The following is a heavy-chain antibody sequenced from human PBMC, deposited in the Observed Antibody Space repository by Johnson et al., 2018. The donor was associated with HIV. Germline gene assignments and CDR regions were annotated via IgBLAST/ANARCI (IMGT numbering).Heavy chain of an antibody. CDR1: GFTFSSYG. CDR2: IRYDGSNK. J-gene: IGHJ3*02. Sequence: QAQLVESGGGVVQPGGSLRLSCAASGFTFSSYGMHWVRQAPGKGLAWVAFIRYDGSNKYYADSVKGRFTISRDNSKNTLYLQMNSRRAEDTAVYYCFIATDAFDIWGQGTMVTVSS. V-gene: IGHV3-30*02. CDR3: FIATDAFDI. D-gene: IGHD6-13*01.